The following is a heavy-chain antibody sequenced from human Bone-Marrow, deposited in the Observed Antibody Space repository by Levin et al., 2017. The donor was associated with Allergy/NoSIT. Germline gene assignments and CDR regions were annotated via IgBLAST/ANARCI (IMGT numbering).Heavy chain of an antibody. J-gene: IGHJ4*02. CDR2: IYWDDDK. V-gene: IGHV2-5*02. D-gene: IGHD2-15*01. CDR3: AHSPLSCSGGSCWGGPFDY. Sequence: SGPTLVKPTQTLTLTCTFSGFSVSTSGVGVGWIRQPPGKALEWLALIYWDDDKRYSPSLKSRLTITKDTSKNQVVLTMTNMDPEDTATYDCAHSPLSCSGGSCWGGPFDYWGQGTLVTVSS. CDR1: GFSVSTSGVG.